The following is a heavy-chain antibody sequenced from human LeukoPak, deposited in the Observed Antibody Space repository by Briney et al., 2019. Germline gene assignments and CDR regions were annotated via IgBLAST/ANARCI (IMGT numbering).Heavy chain of an antibody. J-gene: IGHJ5*02. D-gene: IGHD4-23*01. CDR1: GGAFRGFY. Sequence: SETLSLTCAVYGGAFRGFYWSWIRQTPGKGLEWIGEIIHSGSTDYNPSLKSRVSISVDTSKNQVALKLSSVTAADTAVYYCARGIYYGGRSQFIWLDLWGQGTLVTVSS. V-gene: IGHV4-34*01. CDR3: ARGIYYGGRSQFIWLDL. CDR2: IIHSGST.